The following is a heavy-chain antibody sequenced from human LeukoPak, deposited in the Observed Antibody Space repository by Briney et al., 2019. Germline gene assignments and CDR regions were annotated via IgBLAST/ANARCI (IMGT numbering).Heavy chain of an antibody. Sequence: GGSLRLSCAAPEFTFSRYAMTWVRQAPGKGLEWVSSITSRDGRTSYADSVKGRFTVSRDNSKNTLYLRMNYLSVEDTAVYYCARDPNGDYLGAFDFWGQGTLVTVSS. V-gene: IGHV3-23*01. J-gene: IGHJ3*01. CDR1: EFTFSRYA. CDR2: ITSRDGRT. D-gene: IGHD4-17*01. CDR3: ARDPNGDYLGAFDF.